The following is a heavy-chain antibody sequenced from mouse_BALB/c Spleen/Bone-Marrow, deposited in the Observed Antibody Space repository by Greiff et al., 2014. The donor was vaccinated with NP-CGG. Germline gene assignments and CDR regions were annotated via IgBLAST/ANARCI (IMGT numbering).Heavy chain of an antibody. CDR2: IRNKPNGYTT. V-gene: IGHV7-3*02. CDR3: ARDYSGYFDF. Sequence: EVMLVESGGGLVQPGGSLRLSCTTSGFTFTDYFMTWVRQPPEKALEWLGFIRNKPNGYTTEYNPSVKGRFTISRDNSQGILYLQMNTLRAEDSAIYYCARDYSGYFDFWGQGTTLTVSS. CDR1: GFTFTDYF. D-gene: IGHD5-1*01. J-gene: IGHJ2*01.